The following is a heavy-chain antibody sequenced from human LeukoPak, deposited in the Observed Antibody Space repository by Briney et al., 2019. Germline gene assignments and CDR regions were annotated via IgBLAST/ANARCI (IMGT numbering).Heavy chain of an antibody. D-gene: IGHD3-22*01. V-gene: IGHV1-18*01. CDR2: ISPYNGNT. CDR3: ARVGLYYYDSSGNSFDY. Sequence: ASVKVPCKASGYTFANYGFSWVRQAPGQGLEWLGWISPYNGNTSYAQKVQGRVTMTTDTSTSTAYMELRSLRSDDTAVYYCARVGLYYYDSSGNSFDYWGQGTLVTVSS. J-gene: IGHJ4*02. CDR1: GYTFANYG.